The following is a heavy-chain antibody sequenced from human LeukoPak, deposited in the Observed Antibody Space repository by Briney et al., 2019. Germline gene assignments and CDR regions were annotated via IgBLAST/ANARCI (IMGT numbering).Heavy chain of an antibody. CDR2: IYYSGST. CDR3: AGTPGYSGYDSHYYYYYYMDV. D-gene: IGHD5-12*01. Sequence: SETLSLTCTVSGGSISSSSYYWGWIRQPPGKGLEWIGSIYYSGSTYYNPSLKSRFPISVNTSKNQFYLKLSSVPDADTAVYYCAGTPGYSGYDSHYYYYYYMDVWGKGTTVTVSS. V-gene: IGHV4-39*01. J-gene: IGHJ6*03. CDR1: GGSISSSSYY.